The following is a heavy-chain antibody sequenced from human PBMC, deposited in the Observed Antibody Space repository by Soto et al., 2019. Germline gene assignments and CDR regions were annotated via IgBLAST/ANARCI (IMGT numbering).Heavy chain of an antibody. CDR1: GYSFLYYA. D-gene: IGHD6-19*01. J-gene: IGHJ4*02. V-gene: IGHV1-18*01. CDR3: AVRGSDTSKGLLG. CDR2: ISPYNANT. Sequence: QVQLVQSGGEVREPGASVKVSCKASGYSFLYYAISWVRQAPGQGLEWLGWISPYNANTKYGERVQGRVTITTDTATGTAYLELRSLTSDDTAVYYCAVRGSDTSKGLLGWGQGTLVTVSS.